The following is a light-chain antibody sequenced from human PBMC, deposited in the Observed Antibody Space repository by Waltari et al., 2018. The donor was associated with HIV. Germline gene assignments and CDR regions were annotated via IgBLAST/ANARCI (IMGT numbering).Light chain of an antibody. V-gene: IGLV2-14*03. CDR1: SRDVGGSYY. Sequence: QSALTQPASVSGSPGQSITISCTGTSRDVGGSYYAPWYPHPPGKAPKLMIYDVSNRPSGVSNRFSGSKSGNTASLTISGLQAEDEADYYCNSYTTSSTLHVVFGGGTKLTVL. CDR2: DVS. J-gene: IGLJ2*01. CDR3: NSYTTSSTLHVV.